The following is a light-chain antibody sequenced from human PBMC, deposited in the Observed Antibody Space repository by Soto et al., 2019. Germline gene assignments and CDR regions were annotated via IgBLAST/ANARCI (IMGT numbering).Light chain of an antibody. CDR1: QIIRNF. Sequence: EFVLTQSPVTLSLSPGEIATLSCRASQIIRNFLAWYQQKPGQAPRLLIYDASNRASGIPPRFSGSGSGTDFTLAISGLEPEDLAVYYCQKRYNWPWKFGQGTKVDIK. J-gene: IGKJ1*01. CDR3: QKRYNWPWK. CDR2: DAS. V-gene: IGKV3-11*01.